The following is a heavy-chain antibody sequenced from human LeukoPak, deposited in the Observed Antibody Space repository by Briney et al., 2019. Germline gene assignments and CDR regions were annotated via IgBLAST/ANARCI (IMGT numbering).Heavy chain of an antibody. CDR1: GYSFTSYW. V-gene: IGHV5-51*01. D-gene: IGHD5-24*01. J-gene: IGHJ4*02. CDR2: IYPGDSDT. CDR3: ARGGGSVEMATITPFFY. Sequence: GESLKISCKGSGYSFTSYWIGWVRQMPGKGLEWMGIIYPGDSDTRYSPSFQGQVTISADKSISTAYPQWSSLKASDTAMYYCARGGGSVEMATITPFFYWGQGTLVTVSS.